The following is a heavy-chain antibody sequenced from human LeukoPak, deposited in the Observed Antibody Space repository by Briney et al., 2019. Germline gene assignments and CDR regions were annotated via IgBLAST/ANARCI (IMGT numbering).Heavy chain of an antibody. Sequence: ASVKVSCKASGYTFTGYYMHWVRQAPGQGLEWMGWINPNSGGTNYAQKFQGRVAMTRDTSIRTAYMELSRLRSDDTAVYYCARATITGTSRGRFDPWGQGTQVTVSS. CDR2: INPNSGGT. V-gene: IGHV1-2*02. D-gene: IGHD1-7*01. CDR1: GYTFTGYY. J-gene: IGHJ5*02. CDR3: ARATITGTSRGRFDP.